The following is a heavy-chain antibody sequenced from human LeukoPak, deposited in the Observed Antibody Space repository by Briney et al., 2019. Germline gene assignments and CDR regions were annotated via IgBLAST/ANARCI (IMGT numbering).Heavy chain of an antibody. Sequence: PGGSLRLSCAASGFTFSDYWMHWVRQTPGKGLVWVSRINSDGSSTSYADSVKGRFTISRDNAKNSLYLQMNSLRAEDTALYYCAKSWEYVAVASHFDYWGQGTLVTVSS. D-gene: IGHD6-19*01. CDR2: INSDGSST. CDR1: GFTFSDYW. J-gene: IGHJ4*02. CDR3: AKSWEYVAVASHFDY. V-gene: IGHV3-74*01.